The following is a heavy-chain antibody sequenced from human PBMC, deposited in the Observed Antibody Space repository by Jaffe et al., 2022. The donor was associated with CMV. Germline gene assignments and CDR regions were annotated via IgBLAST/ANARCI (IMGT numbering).Heavy chain of an antibody. Sequence: EVQLVESGGGLVKPGGSLRLSCAASGFTFNNAWMSWVRQAPGMGLEWVGRIKRKTNGGATDYAAPVKGRFTISRDDSKNTLYLQMNSLKTEDTAVYYCTTDDLKNWGQGTLVTVSS. CDR3: TTDDLKN. V-gene: IGHV3-15*01. CDR2: IKRKTNGGAT. CDR1: GFTFNNAW. J-gene: IGHJ4*02.